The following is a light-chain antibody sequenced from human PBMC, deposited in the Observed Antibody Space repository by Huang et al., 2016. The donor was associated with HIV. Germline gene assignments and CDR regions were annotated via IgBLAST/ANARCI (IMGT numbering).Light chain of an antibody. J-gene: IGKJ2*01. CDR3: QQSHDWPPYT. V-gene: IGKV3-15*01. CDR2: GAS. Sequence: EIVMTQSPVTLSASPGESATLSCRASQSVSSNLAWYQQKPGQAPRLLIYGASTRATGIPARVSGSGSGTEFTLTISNLQSEDFAVYYCQQSHDWPPYTFGQGTKLEIK. CDR1: QSVSSN.